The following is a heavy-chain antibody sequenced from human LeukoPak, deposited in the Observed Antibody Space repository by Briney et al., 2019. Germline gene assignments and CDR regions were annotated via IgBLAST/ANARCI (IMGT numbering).Heavy chain of an antibody. CDR1: GYTFTGYY. V-gene: IGHV1-2*02. CDR3: ASGIAAAGTIGNWFDP. D-gene: IGHD6-13*01. Sequence: ASVKVSCKASGYTFTGYYMHWVRQAPGQGLEWMGWINPNSGGTNYAQKFQGRVTMTRDTSISTAYMELSRLRSDDTAVYYWASGIAAAGTIGNWFDPWGQGTLVTVSS. CDR2: INPNSGGT. J-gene: IGHJ5*02.